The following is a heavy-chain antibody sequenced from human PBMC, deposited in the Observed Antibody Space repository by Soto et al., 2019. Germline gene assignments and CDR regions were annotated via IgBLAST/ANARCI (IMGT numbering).Heavy chain of an antibody. V-gene: IGHV4-34*01. CDR1: GASLRDNY. Sequence: SETLSLTCAVYGASLRDNYCNWLRQPPGKGLEWIGEINHSGNPNYNPSLRSRVTISIDTSKNQLSLNLRSVSAADTAVYYCARGRREFDAWGHGAPVTVS. CDR2: INHSGNP. CDR3: ARGRREFDA. J-gene: IGHJ5*01.